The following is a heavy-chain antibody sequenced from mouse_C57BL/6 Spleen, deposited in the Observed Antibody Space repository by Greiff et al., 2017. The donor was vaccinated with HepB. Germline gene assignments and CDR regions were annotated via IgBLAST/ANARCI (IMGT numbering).Heavy chain of an antibody. J-gene: IGHJ4*01. V-gene: IGHV5-17*01. CDR2: ISSGSSTI. Sequence: EVMLVESGGGLVKPGGSLKLSCAASGFTFSDYGMHWVRQAPEKGLEWVAYISSGSSTIYYADTVKGRFTISRDNAKNTLFLQMTSLRSEDTAMYYCASPYYYGSSYGYYAMDYWGQGTSVTVSS. CDR3: ASPYYYGSSYGYYAMDY. D-gene: IGHD1-1*01. CDR1: GFTFSDYG.